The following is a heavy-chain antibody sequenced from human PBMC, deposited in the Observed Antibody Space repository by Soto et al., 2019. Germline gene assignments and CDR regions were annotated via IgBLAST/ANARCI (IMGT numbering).Heavy chain of an antibody. CDR2: IYYSGST. Sequence: SETLSLTCTVAGGSISSYYWSWIRQPPGKGLEWIGYIYYSGSTNYNPSLKSRVTISVDTSKNQFSLKLSSVTAADTAVYYCARGNIPLPTFDYWGQGTLVTVSS. J-gene: IGHJ4*02. CDR3: ARGNIPLPTFDY. V-gene: IGHV4-59*08. CDR1: GGSISSYY.